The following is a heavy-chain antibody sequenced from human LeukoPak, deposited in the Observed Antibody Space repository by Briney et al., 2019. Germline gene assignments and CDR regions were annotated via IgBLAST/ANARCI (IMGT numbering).Heavy chain of an antibody. J-gene: IGHJ4*02. D-gene: IGHD4-17*01. CDR2: IYHSGST. CDR3: ARLVTVTTGDYFDY. Sequence: SETLSLTCTVSGYSISSGYYWGWIRQPPGKGLESIGSIYHSGSTYSNPSLKSRLTITVDSPRNQFSLRLTSLTAADTAVYYCARLVTVTTGDYFDYWGQGNLVTVSS. CDR1: GYSISSGYY. V-gene: IGHV4-38-2*02.